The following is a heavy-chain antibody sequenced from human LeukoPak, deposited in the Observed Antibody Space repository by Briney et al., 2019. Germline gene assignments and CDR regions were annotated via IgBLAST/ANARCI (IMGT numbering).Heavy chain of an antibody. Sequence: GGCLRLSCAASGFTFSTYAMNWVRQAPGKGLEWVSVISVRGDGTFYADSVKGRFSISRDTSKRTLSLQMNSLRAEDTAVYYCAKARGFAVVTAIDSWGQGTLVTVSS. D-gene: IGHD2-21*02. J-gene: IGHJ4*02. CDR2: ISVRGDGT. CDR1: GFTFSTYA. V-gene: IGHV3-23*01. CDR3: AKARGFAVVTAIDS.